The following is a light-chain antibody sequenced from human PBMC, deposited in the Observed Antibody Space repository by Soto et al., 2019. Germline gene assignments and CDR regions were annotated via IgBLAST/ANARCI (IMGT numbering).Light chain of an antibody. J-gene: IGKJ1*01. V-gene: IGKV3-20*01. CDR3: QQYGNSPWT. CDR2: GAS. CDR1: QSVSSSF. Sequence: EIVLTQSPGTLSLSPGERAILSCRASQSVSSSFLAWYQQKPGQAPRLLIYGASSRAAGIPDRFSGSGSGTDFTLTISRLEPEDFAVYYCQQYGNSPWTFGQGTKVEIK.